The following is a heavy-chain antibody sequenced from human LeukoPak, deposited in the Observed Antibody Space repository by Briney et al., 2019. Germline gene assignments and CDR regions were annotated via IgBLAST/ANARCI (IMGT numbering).Heavy chain of an antibody. V-gene: IGHV4-59*01. J-gene: IGHJ5*02. CDR1: GGSISSYY. CDR2: IYYSGST. D-gene: IGHD2-21*02. Sequence: SETLSLTCTVSGGSISSYYWSWIRQPPGKGLEWIGYIYYSGSTDYNPSLKSRVTISVDTSKNQFSLKLSSVTAAGTAVYYCARDLAYCGGDCYSQFDPWGQGTLVTVSS. CDR3: ARDLAYCGGDCYSQFDP.